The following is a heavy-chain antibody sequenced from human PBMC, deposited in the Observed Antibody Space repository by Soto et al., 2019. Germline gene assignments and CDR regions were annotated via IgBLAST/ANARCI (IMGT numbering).Heavy chain of an antibody. J-gene: IGHJ3*02. CDR2: IKQDGSEK. V-gene: IGHV3-7*01. CDR3: AREPVTVTTIFLDAFDT. CDR1: GFTFSSYW. Sequence: EVQLVESGGGLVQPGGSLRLSCAASGFTFSSYWMSWVRQAPGKGLEWVANIKQDGSEKYYVDSVKGRFTISRDNAKNSLYLKMNSLRAEDTAVYYCAREPVTVTTIFLDAFDTWGQGTMVTVSS. D-gene: IGHD4-17*01.